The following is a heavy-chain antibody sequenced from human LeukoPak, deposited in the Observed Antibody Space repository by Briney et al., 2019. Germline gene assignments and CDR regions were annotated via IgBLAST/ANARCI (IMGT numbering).Heavy chain of an antibody. Sequence: ASVKVSCKASGYTFTSYYMHWVRQAPGQGLEWMGWINPNSGDTNYAQKFQGRVTMTRDTSISTVYMELRRLRYDDTAAYYCARDLMRDRWFGESWGQGTLVTVSA. CDR2: INPNSGDT. CDR1: GYTFTSYY. D-gene: IGHD3-10*01. V-gene: IGHV1-2*02. CDR3: ARDLMRDRWFGES. J-gene: IGHJ5*02.